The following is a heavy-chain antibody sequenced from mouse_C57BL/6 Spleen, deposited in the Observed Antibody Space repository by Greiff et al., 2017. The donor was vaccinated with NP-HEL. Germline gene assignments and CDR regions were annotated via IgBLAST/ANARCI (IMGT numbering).Heavy chain of an antibody. Sequence: VQLQQSGPELVKPGASVKISCKASGYTFTDYYMNWVKQSHGKSLEWIGDINPNNGGTSYNQKFKGKATLTVDKSSSTAYMERRSLTSEDPAVYYCARKGGTAYWYFDVWGTGTTVTVSS. CDR2: INPNNGGT. D-gene: IGHD1-2*01. CDR3: ARKGGTAYWYFDV. CDR1: GYTFTDYY. J-gene: IGHJ1*03. V-gene: IGHV1-26*01.